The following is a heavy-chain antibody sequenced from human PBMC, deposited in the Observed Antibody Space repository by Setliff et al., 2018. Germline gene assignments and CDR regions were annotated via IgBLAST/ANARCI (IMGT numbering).Heavy chain of an antibody. J-gene: IGHJ6*03. CDR3: AREQWLDPPGYYYLDV. CDR2: IYIGGSA. D-gene: IGHD6-19*01. V-gene: IGHV4-4*07. CDR1: GGSISSYY. Sequence: PSETLSLTCTVFGGSISSYYWCWIRQPAGKGLEWIGHIYIGGSANYNPSLKSRVTMSIDTSKNQFSLKLNSVTAADMAVYYCAREQWLDPPGYYYLDVWAKGTTVTVSS.